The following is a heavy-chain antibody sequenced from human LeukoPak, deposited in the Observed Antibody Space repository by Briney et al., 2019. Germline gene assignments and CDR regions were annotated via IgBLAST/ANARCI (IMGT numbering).Heavy chain of an antibody. CDR2: INHSGST. V-gene: IGHV4-34*01. J-gene: IGHJ4*02. Sequence: SETLSLTCAVYGGSFSGYYWSWIRQPPGKGLEWIGEINHSGSTNYNPSLKSRATMSVDTSKNQFSLKLSSVTAADTAVYYCASSTIFGVVTDDYWGQGTLVTVSS. D-gene: IGHD3-3*01. CDR1: GGSFSGYY. CDR3: ASSTIFGVVTDDY.